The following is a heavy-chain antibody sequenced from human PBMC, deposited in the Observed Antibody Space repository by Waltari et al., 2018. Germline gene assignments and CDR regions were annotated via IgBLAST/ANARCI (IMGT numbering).Heavy chain of an antibody. Sequence: QVQLVESGGGVVQPGRSLRLSCAASGFTFSSYGMHWVRQAPGKGLEWVAVISYDGSNKYYADSVKGRFTISRDNAKNSLYLQMNSLRAEDTAVYYCARDPLYDYALGWLDYWGQGTLVTVSS. CDR2: ISYDGSNK. CDR3: ARDPLYDYALGWLDY. CDR1: GFTFSSYG. J-gene: IGHJ4*02. V-gene: IGHV3-30*03. D-gene: IGHD3-16*01.